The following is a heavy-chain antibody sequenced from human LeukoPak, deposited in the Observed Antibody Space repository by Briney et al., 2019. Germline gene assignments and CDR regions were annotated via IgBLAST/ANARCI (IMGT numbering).Heavy chain of an antibody. CDR3: ARVSGAHYDSSGYFGPPDY. V-gene: IGHV4-59*01. J-gene: IGHJ4*02. D-gene: IGHD3-22*01. Sequence: PSETLSLTCTVSGGSISSYYWSWIRQPPGKGLEWIGYIYYSGSTNYNPSLKSRVTISVDTSKNQFSLKLSSVTAADTAVYYCARVSGAHYDSSGYFGPPDYWGQGTLVTVSS. CDR1: GGSISSYY. CDR2: IYYSGST.